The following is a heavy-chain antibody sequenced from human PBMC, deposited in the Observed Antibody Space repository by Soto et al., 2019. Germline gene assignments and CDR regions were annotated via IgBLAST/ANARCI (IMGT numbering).Heavy chain of an antibody. CDR3: ARDPGFGFGYSYAFAMDV. CDR1: GYTFSSYG. J-gene: IGHJ6*02. Sequence: AASVKVSCKASGYTFSSYGISWVRQGPGQGLEWMGWISGYNGNTHYEEKVQDRIKMTTDTSTSTTYLELRSLRSDDTAVYFCARDPGFGFGYSYAFAMDVWGQGTTVTVSS. CDR2: ISGYNGNT. V-gene: IGHV1-18*01. D-gene: IGHD5-18*01.